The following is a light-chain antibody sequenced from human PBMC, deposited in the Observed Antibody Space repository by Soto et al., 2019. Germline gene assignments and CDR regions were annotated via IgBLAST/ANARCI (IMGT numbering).Light chain of an antibody. J-gene: IGKJ1*01. V-gene: IGKV1-27*01. CDR1: QGISNY. CDR3: QKYNSAPRT. CDR2: AAS. Sequence: DIQMTHSPSSLSASVGDRVTITCRASQGISNYLAWYQQKPGKVPKLLIYAASTLQSVVPSRFSGSGSGTDFTLTIISLQPEDVATYYCQKYNSAPRTFGQVTKVEIK.